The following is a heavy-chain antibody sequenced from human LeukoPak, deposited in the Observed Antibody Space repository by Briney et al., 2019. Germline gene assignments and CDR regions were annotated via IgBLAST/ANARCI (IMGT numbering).Heavy chain of an antibody. CDR2: MNANSGNT. Sequence: ASVKVSCKASGYTFTSYDINWVRQATGQGLEWMGWMNANSGNTGYAQKFQGRVTMTRNTSISTAYMELSSLRSEDTAVYYCARNFKITMVRGGGSNWFDPWGQGTLVTVSS. D-gene: IGHD3-10*01. J-gene: IGHJ5*02. V-gene: IGHV1-8*01. CDR1: GYTFTSYD. CDR3: ARNFKITMVRGGGSNWFDP.